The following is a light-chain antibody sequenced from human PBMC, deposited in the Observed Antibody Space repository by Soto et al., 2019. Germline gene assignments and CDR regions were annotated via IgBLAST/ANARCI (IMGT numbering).Light chain of an antibody. Sequence: DIQMTQSPSTLSASVGDTVTITCRASQTISGWLAWYQQRPGKAPNLLIFDASTLESGVPSRFSGSGSGTTFILTISRLQADDFATYYCLQYNGYYRTFGQGTKVDIK. V-gene: IGKV1-5*01. J-gene: IGKJ1*01. CDR1: QTISGW. CDR3: LQYNGYYRT. CDR2: DAS.